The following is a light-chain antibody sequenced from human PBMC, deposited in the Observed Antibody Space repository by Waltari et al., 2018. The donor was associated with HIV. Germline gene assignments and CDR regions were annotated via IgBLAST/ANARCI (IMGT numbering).Light chain of an antibody. CDR3: SSYTSSSTYV. CDR1: TNDVGRSNY. Sequence: QSALTQPASVSGPPGQSITISCTGTTNDVGRSNYASWHQQHPGEAPKLIIHDVSDRPSGISNRFSGSKSGNTASLTISGLQTEDEADYYCSSYTSSSTYVFGTGTRVTVL. CDR2: DVS. J-gene: IGLJ1*01. V-gene: IGLV2-14*01.